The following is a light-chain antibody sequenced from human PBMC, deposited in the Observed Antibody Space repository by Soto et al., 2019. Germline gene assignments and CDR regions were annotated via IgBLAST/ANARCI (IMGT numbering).Light chain of an antibody. V-gene: IGLV2-14*01. CDR2: EVT. Sequence: QSALTQPASVSGSPGQSISISRTGTSSDVGIYDYVSWYQHHPGKAPKLMVYEVTNRPSGVSNRFSGSKSGNTASLTISGLQAEDEADYYCSSYTGSNTMVLGGGTQLTVL. J-gene: IGLJ2*01. CDR1: SSDVGIYDY. CDR3: SSYTGSNTMV.